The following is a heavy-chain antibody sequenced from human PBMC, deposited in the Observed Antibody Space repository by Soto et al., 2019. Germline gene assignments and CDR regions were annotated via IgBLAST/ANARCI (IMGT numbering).Heavy chain of an antibody. CDR2: ISSSSSYI. CDR1: GFTFSSYS. D-gene: IGHD3-22*01. V-gene: IGHV3-21*01. Sequence: GGSLRLSCAASGFTFSSYSMNWVRQAPGKGLEWVSSISSSSSYIYYAYSVKVRFTISRDNAKNSLYLQMNSLRAEDAAVYYCSRAPARDFYDSSGYYDSFDTWGRGTLVAVSS. CDR3: SRAPARDFYDSSGYYDSFDT. J-gene: IGHJ3*02.